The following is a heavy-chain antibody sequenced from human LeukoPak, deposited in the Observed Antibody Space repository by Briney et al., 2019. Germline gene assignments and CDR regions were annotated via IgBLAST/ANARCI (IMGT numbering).Heavy chain of an antibody. CDR1: GFTFGSYS. J-gene: IGHJ4*02. CDR3: AKDGGYYYGSGNDY. Sequence: GGSLRLSCAASGFTFGSYSMNWVRQAPGKGLEWVSYISISSGTIYYADSVKGRFTISRDNAKNSLYLQMNSLRAEDTAVYYCAKDGGYYYGSGNDYWGQGTLVTVSS. V-gene: IGHV3-48*01. D-gene: IGHD3-10*01. CDR2: ISISSGTI.